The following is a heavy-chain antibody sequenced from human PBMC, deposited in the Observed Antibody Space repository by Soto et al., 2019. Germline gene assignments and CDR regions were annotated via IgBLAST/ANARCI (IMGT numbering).Heavy chain of an antibody. CDR1: GGTFAISG. J-gene: IGHJ4*02. Sequence: QVQLVQSGAELKKPGSSVKVSCKASGGTFAISGCNWVRQAPGQGLEWMGGIISIFGTPNYSQKFLGRVTITADESTSTGYMELSNLRSDDTAIYYCARDPGSGYEQGDYWGQGTQVTVSS. CDR3: ARDPGSGYEQGDY. V-gene: IGHV1-69*12. CDR2: IISIFGTP. D-gene: IGHD5-12*01.